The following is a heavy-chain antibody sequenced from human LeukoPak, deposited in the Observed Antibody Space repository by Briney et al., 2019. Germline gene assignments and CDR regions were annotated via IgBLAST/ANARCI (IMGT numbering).Heavy chain of an antibody. Sequence: SETLSLTRAVYGGSFSGYYWSWIRQPPGKGLEWIGEINHSGSTNYNPSLKSRVTISVDTSKNQFSLKLSSVTAADTAVYYCARVRRGVVPAANDYWGQGTLVTVSS. J-gene: IGHJ4*02. D-gene: IGHD2-2*01. CDR3: ARVRRGVVPAANDY. CDR2: INHSGST. CDR1: GGSFSGYY. V-gene: IGHV4-34*01.